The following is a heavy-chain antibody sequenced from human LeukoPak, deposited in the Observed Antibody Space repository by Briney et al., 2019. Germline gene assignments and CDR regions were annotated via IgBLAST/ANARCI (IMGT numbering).Heavy chain of an antibody. CDR3: ARGPNHYDYYDLDV. CDR2: ISRSDTTV. J-gene: IGHJ6*02. V-gene: IGHV3-11*01. CDR1: GFIFNDYY. Sequence: GGSLRLSCAASGFIFNDYYMSWIRQAPGKGLEWVSYISRSDTTVYYADSVKGRFTVSGDDAKSSLYLQMNSLRAEDSAVYYCARGPNHYDYYDLDVWGQGTTVIVFS.